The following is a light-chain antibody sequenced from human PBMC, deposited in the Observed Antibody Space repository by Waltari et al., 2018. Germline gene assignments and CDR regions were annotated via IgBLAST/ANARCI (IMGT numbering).Light chain of an antibody. Sequence: QSALTQPRSVSGSPGQSVTISCTGTSGNVGGYDYVSWYQQHPGKAPTLMIYDVTKRPPGVPDRFSGSKSGNTAFLTISGLQAEEEADYHCYSYAGGYTFVFGPGTKLAVL. CDR3: YSYAGGYTFV. CDR2: DVT. V-gene: IGLV2-11*01. J-gene: IGLJ2*01. CDR1: SGNVGGYDY.